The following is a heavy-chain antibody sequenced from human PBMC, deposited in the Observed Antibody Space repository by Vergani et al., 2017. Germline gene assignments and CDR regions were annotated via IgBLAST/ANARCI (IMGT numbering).Heavy chain of an antibody. V-gene: IGHV5-51*03. J-gene: IGHJ6*03. Sequence: EVQLVQSGAEVKKPGESLKISCKGSGYSFTSYWIGWVRQMPGKGLEWMGIIYPGDSDTRYSPSFQGQVTISADKSISTAYLQWSSLKASDTAMYYCARHLHGSSTSCAGIYYMDVWGKGTTVTVSS. CDR1: GYSFTSYW. D-gene: IGHD2-2*01. CDR3: ARHLHGSSTSCAGIYYMDV. CDR2: IYPGDSDT.